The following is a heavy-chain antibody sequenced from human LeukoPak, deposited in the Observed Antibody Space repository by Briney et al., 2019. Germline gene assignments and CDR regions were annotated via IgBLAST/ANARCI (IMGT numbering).Heavy chain of an antibody. D-gene: IGHD3-16*01. J-gene: IGHJ4*02. CDR2: AGSATDT. V-gene: IGHV3-23*01. CDR1: GFTFSNFA. CDR3: AKEGSRRRFDFDS. Sequence: GGSLRLSCAASGFTFSNFAMGWFRQAPGRGLEWVSAAGSATDTSYADSVKGRFTISRDNSNNTLYLQMNSLGAEDTAVYYCAKEGSRRRFDFDSWGRGTLVTVSS.